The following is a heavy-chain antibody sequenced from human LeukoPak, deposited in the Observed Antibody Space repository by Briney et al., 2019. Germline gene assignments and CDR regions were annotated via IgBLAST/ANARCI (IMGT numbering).Heavy chain of an antibody. J-gene: IGHJ6*02. V-gene: IGHV5-51*01. Sequence: GEALKISCKGSGYSFTSYWIGWGRQMPGKGVEWRGIIYPGDSDTRYSPSFQGQVTISADKSISTADLQWSSLKASDTAMYYCATRSQRGWSSYYYYGMDVWGQGTTVTVSS. CDR1: GYSFTSYW. CDR2: IYPGDSDT. CDR3: ATRSQRGWSSYYYYGMDV. D-gene: IGHD6-19*01.